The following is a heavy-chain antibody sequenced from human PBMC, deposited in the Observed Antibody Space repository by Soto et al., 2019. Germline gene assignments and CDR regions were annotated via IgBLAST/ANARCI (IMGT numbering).Heavy chain of an antibody. V-gene: IGHV4-59*01. CDR1: GGSITDYY. Sequence: PSGTLSLTCTVSGGSITDYYWSWTLQPPGEGLERIAYGPPPGSTGFNPSLRDRVTISSDPSTNQFSLRLLSVTAAHTAVYYCVAGPVRAKSAYWGQVTLVTVSS. CDR3: VAGPVRAKSAY. CDR2: GPPPGST. J-gene: IGHJ4*01.